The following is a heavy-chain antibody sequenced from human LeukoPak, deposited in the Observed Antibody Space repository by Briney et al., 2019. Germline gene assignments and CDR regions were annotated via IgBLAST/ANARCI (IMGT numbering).Heavy chain of an antibody. J-gene: IGHJ4*02. CDR1: GYSITSVYY. V-gene: IGHV4-38-2*02. CDR3: ARDARQADY. Sequence: SETLSLTCAVPGYSITSVYYWGCIRQPPGKRPEWIGSIYQSGSTYYNPSLKRRVTISVDTYKNQFSLKLNSVTAADTAVYYCARDARQADYWGQGTLVTVSS. CDR2: IYQSGST.